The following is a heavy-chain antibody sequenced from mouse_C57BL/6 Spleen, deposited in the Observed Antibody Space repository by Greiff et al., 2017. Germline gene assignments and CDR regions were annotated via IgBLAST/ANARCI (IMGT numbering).Heavy chain of an antibody. CDR2: IRNKANNHAT. CDR3: TRRSNYVGYAMDY. CDR1: GFTFSDAW. Sequence: EVKLMESGGGLVQPGGSMKLSCAASGFTFSDAWMDWVRQSPEKGLEWVAEIRNKANNHATYYAESVKGRFTISRDDSKSSVYLQMNSLRAEDTGIYYCTRRSNYVGYAMDYWGQGTSVTVSS. D-gene: IGHD2-5*01. V-gene: IGHV6-6*01. J-gene: IGHJ4*01.